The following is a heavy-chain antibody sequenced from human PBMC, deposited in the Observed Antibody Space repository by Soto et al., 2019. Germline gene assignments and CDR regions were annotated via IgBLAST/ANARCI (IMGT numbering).Heavy chain of an antibody. CDR1: GYTFTSYA. CDR3: ARSRDGYNCDY. J-gene: IGHJ4*02. Sequence: QVQLVQTGAEVKKPGASVKVSCKASGYTFTSYAMHWVRQAPGQRLEWMGWINAGNGNTKYSQKFQGRVTITRDTSASTAYMELSSLRPEDTAVYYCARSRDGYNCDYWGQGTLVTVSS. V-gene: IGHV1-3*01. CDR2: INAGNGNT. D-gene: IGHD5-12*01.